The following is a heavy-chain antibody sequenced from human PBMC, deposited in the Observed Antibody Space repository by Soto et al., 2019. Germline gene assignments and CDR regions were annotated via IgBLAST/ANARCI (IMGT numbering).Heavy chain of an antibody. V-gene: IGHV1-18*01. Sequence: GASVKVSCKASGYTFTSYGISCVRQAPGQGLEWIGWISAYNSNTNYAQKLQGRVTMTTDTSTSTAYMELRSLRSDDTAVYYCARTSGESITIFGVVIITAFDIWGQGTMVTVSS. CDR3: ARTSGESITIFGVVIITAFDI. J-gene: IGHJ3*02. CDR2: ISAYNSNT. D-gene: IGHD3-3*01. CDR1: GYTFTSYG.